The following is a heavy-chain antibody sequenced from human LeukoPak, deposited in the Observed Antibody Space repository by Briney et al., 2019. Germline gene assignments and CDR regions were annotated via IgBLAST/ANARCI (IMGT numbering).Heavy chain of an antibody. CDR2: ISSNGAGT. D-gene: IGHD1-26*01. J-gene: IGHJ4*02. CDR1: GFTFSTYA. CDR3: ARRLLGSGTYLFDY. Sequence: PGGSLRLSCAASGFTFSTYAMYWVRQAPGKGLEYVSGISSNGAGTNYANSVKGRFTISRDNSKNTLYLQMGSLRAEDMAVYYCARRLLGSGTYLFDYWGQGTLVSASS. V-gene: IGHV3-64*01.